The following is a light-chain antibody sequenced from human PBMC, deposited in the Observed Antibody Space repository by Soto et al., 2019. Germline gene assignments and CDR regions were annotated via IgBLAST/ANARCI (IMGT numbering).Light chain of an antibody. Sequence: EIVLTHSPGTLALSPGERATLSFSASQSVSSSYLAWYQQKPGRAPRLLIYGASSRATGIPDRFSGSGSGTDFTLTISRLEPEDFAVYYCQQYGSSLRTFGQGTKVDIK. V-gene: IGKV3-20*01. J-gene: IGKJ1*01. CDR1: QSVSSSY. CDR2: GAS. CDR3: QQYGSSLRT.